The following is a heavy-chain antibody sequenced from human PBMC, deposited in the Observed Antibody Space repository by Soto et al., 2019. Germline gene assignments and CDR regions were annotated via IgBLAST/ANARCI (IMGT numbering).Heavy chain of an antibody. D-gene: IGHD2-2*01. Sequence: PGGSLRLSCAASGFTFSSYGMHWVRQAPGKGLEWVAVISYDGSNKYYADSVKGRFTISRDNSKNTLYLQMNSLRAEDTAVYYCAKGGYQLLILDNWFDPWGQGTLVTVSS. CDR1: GFTFSSYG. V-gene: IGHV3-30*18. CDR3: AKGGYQLLILDNWFDP. J-gene: IGHJ5*02. CDR2: ISYDGSNK.